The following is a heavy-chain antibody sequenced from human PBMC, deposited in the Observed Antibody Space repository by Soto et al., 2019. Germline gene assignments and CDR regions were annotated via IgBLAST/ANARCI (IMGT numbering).Heavy chain of an antibody. CDR3: AKNRGSGNPFYFDY. J-gene: IGHJ4*02. V-gene: IGHV3-23*01. Sequence: GGSLRLSCAASGFTFSGYAMSWVRQAPGKGLEWVSAIKNSGGSTFYADSVEGRFIISRDDSKNTLYLQMDSLRAEDTAVYHCAKNRGSGNPFYFDYWGQGTLVTVSS. CDR1: GFTFSGYA. CDR2: IKNSGGST. D-gene: IGHD3-10*01.